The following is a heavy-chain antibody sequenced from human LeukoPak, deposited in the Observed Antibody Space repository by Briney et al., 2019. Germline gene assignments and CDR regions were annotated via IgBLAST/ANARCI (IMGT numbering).Heavy chain of an antibody. J-gene: IGHJ5*02. CDR1: GGSISNSSYY. CDR2: IYYSGTT. Sequence: SETLSLTCTVSGGSISNSSYYWGWIRQPPGKGLEWIGSIYYSGTTYYNPSLKSRVTISVDTSSNKFSLKLSSVTAADTAVYYCGRGPYYYGSGRRFDPWGQGTLVTVSS. CDR3: GRGPYYYGSGRRFDP. V-gene: IGHV4-39*07. D-gene: IGHD3-10*01.